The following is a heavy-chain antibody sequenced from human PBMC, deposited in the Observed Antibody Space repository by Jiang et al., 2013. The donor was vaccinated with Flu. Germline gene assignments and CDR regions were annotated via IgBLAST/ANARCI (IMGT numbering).Heavy chain of an antibody. Sequence: GLVKPSETLSLTCTVSGGSLSSYYWSWIRQPPGKGLEWIGYIYYSGSTNYNPSLKSRITISVDTSKNQFSLKLSPVTAADTAVYYCARDGYSGNYFDYWGQGTLVTVSS. J-gene: IGHJ4*02. V-gene: IGHV4-59*01. CDR3: ARDGYSGNYFDY. CDR2: IYYSGST. CDR1: GGSLSSYY. D-gene: IGHD3-10*01.